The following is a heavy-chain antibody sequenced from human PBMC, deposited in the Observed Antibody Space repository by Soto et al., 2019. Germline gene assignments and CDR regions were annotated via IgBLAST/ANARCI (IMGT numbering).Heavy chain of an antibody. Sequence: QVQLVESGGGVVQPGRSLRLSCAASGFTFSTYGMHWVRQAPGTGLEWVAVIWYDGSHKDYADSVKGRFTISRDNSKNTLYLQMNSLRVADTAVYYCSRAGGPFDYWGQGTLVAVSS. CDR3: SRAGGPFDY. J-gene: IGHJ4*02. D-gene: IGHD3-10*01. CDR2: IWYDGSHK. V-gene: IGHV3-33*01. CDR1: GFTFSTYG.